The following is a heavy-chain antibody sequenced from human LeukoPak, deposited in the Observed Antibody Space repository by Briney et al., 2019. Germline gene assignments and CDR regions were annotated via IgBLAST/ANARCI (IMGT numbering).Heavy chain of an antibody. D-gene: IGHD6-19*01. CDR1: GDTISSNSAA. CDR2: TYYWSKWCN. Sequence: SRTLSLTCAISGDTISSNSAAWNWLRQSPSRGLEWLGRTYYWSKWCNDYAVSVKSRITINPDTSKHQFSLQLNSVTPEDTAVYYCARDIPLAVAGLDYWGKGTLVTVSA. V-gene: IGHV6-1*01. CDR3: ARDIPLAVAGLDY. J-gene: IGHJ4*02.